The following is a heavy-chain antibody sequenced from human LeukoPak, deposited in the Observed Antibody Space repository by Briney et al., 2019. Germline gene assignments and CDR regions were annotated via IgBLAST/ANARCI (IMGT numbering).Heavy chain of an antibody. D-gene: IGHD5-18*01. CDR2: IRVRSDST. V-gene: IGHV3-23*01. J-gene: IGHJ4*02. CDR1: GFTFSNYG. Sequence: GGSLRLSCAASGFTFSNYGMNWVRQAPGKGLEWVSSIRVRSDSTHYADSVQGRFTISRDDSKNTLYLQMNSLRAEDTAVYYCANDLGWIQLNLGRGQGTLVTVSS. CDR3: ANDLGWIQLNLG.